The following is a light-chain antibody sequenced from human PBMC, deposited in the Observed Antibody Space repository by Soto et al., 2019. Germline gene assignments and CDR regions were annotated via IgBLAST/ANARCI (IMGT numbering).Light chain of an antibody. CDR2: HNN. V-gene: IGLV1-44*01. CDR1: XXXVGSNT. CDR3: AVWDDTLKAVV. J-gene: IGLJ2*01. Sequence: QAVVTQPPSASGXXXXRVXXXXXGXXXXVGSNTVDWYQLLPGTAPKLLIYHNNQRPSGVPDRLSGSKSGTSASLAISGLQSEDEADYYCAVWDDTLKAVVFGGGTKLTVL.